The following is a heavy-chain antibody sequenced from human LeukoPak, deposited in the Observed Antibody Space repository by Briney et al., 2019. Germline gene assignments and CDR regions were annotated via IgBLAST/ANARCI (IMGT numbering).Heavy chain of an antibody. CDR1: GFSVTNNY. Sequence: PGGSLRLSCAVSGFSVTNNYMSWVRQAPGKGLEWVSVFYVGGATYYADSVKGRFTISRDNSKNTLYLQMNSLRAEDTAVYYCAREGYCSSTSCYTLGDAFDIWGQGTMVTVSS. CDR2: FYVGGAT. D-gene: IGHD2-2*02. CDR3: AREGYCSSTSCYTLGDAFDI. J-gene: IGHJ3*02. V-gene: IGHV3-53*01.